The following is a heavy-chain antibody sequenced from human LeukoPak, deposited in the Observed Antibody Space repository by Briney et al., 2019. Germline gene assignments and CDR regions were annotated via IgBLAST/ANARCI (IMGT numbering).Heavy chain of an antibody. CDR3: ARRVDWFDP. CDR2: INHSGST. D-gene: IGHD2-15*01. J-gene: IGHJ5*02. Sequence: SETLSLTCTVSGGSINSYYWSWVRQPPGKGLEWIGEINHSGSTNYNPSLKSRVTISVDTSKNQFSLKLSSVTASDTAVYYCARRVDWFDPWGQGTLVTVSS. V-gene: IGHV4-34*01. CDR1: GGSINSYY.